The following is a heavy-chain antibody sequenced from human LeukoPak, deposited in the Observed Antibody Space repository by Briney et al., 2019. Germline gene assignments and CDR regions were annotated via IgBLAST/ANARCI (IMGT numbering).Heavy chain of an antibody. J-gene: IGHJ5*02. D-gene: IGHD2-15*01. CDR3: AREGAGYCSGGSCYSGDNWFDP. Sequence: PSETLSLTCTVSGGSISSYYWSWIRQPPGKGLEWIGYIYYSGSTNYNPSLKSRVAISVDTSKNQFSLKLSSVTAADTAVYYCAREGAGYCSGGSCYSGDNWFDPWGQGTLVTVSS. CDR2: IYYSGST. CDR1: GGSISSYY. V-gene: IGHV4-59*01.